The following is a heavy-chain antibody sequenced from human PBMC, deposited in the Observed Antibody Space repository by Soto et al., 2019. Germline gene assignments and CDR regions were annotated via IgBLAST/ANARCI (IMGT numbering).Heavy chain of an antibody. CDR3: AKSGGTYYGPNYFDY. V-gene: IGHV3-23*01. Sequence: PGGSLRLSCAASGFTFTTYAISWVRQAPGKGLEWVSAISGTGGTTYYTDSVKGRFTISRDNSKNTLFLHMNSLRAEDSAVYYRAKSGGTYYGPNYFDYWGQGTLVTVSS. CDR1: GFTFTTYA. CDR2: ISGTGGTT. D-gene: IGHD1-26*01. J-gene: IGHJ4*02.